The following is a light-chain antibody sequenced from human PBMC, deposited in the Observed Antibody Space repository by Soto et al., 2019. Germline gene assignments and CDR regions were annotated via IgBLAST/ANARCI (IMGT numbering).Light chain of an antibody. CDR1: ESVRSH. Sequence: EIVMTQSPATLSVSPGERATLSCRASESVRSHLSGYQQNPAQAPRLLIYDSASRATGSPARCSGSGSGTDFTLTISRLEPEDFAVYYCQQYGSLSPLTFGGGTKVDIK. CDR3: QQYGSLSPLT. J-gene: IGKJ4*01. V-gene: IGKV3-15*01. CDR2: DSA.